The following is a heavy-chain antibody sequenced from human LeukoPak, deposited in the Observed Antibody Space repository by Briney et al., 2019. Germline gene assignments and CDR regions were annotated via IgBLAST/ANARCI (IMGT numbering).Heavy chain of an antibody. D-gene: IGHD2-15*01. CDR1: GGSISSYY. CDR2: IYYSGST. V-gene: IGHV4-59*01. Sequence: SETLSLTCTVSGGSISSYYWSWIRQPPGKGLEWIGYIYYSGSTNYNPSLKSRVTISVDTSKNQFSLKLSSVTAADTAVYYCARLGHCSGGSCYLFDYWGRGTLVTVSS. CDR3: ARLGHCSGGSCYLFDY. J-gene: IGHJ4*02.